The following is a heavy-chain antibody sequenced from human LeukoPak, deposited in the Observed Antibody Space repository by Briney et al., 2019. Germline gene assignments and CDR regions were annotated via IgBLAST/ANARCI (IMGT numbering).Heavy chain of an antibody. V-gene: IGHV1-46*01. Sequence: ASVKVSCKASGYTFTSYYMHWVRQAPGQGLEWMGIINPSGGSTSYAQKFQGRVTMTRDTSTSTVYMELSSLRSEDTAVYHCARDHLSYGSGYYGMDVWGQGTTVTVSS. D-gene: IGHD3-10*01. CDR3: ARDHLSYGSGYYGMDV. CDR1: GYTFTSYY. J-gene: IGHJ6*02. CDR2: INPSGGST.